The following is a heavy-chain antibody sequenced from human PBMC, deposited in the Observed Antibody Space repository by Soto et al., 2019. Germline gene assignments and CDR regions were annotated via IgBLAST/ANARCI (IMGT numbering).Heavy chain of an antibody. CDR2: ISYDGSKK. CDR1: GFKFSKKC. D-gene: IGHD3-10*01. J-gene: IGHJ4*02. CDR3: AKDRVESGLGESDY. V-gene: IGHV3-30*18. Sequence: LRPLSKTSGFKFSKKCSHAMPQAPGKGLEWVAIISYDGSKKYYADSVKGRFTISRDNSKNTLYLQMNSLRVEDTAIYYCAKDRVESGLGESDYCVQGT.